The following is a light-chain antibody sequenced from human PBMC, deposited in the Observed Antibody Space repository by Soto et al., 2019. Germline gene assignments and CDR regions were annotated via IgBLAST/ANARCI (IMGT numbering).Light chain of an antibody. J-gene: IGKJ5*01. Sequence: IMLTQSPGTLSFSPGERATISCRASQSVSSYLAWYQQKPGQAPRLLIYDASNRATGIPARFSGSGSGTDFTLTISSLEPEDFAVYYCQQRSNWPTFGQGTRLEIK. CDR3: QQRSNWPT. V-gene: IGKV3-11*01. CDR1: QSVSSY. CDR2: DAS.